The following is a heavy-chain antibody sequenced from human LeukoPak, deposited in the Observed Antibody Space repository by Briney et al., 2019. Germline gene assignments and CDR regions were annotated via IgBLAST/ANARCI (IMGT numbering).Heavy chain of an antibody. CDR3: ARAERADAFDI. V-gene: IGHV1-18*04. CDR2: ISAYNGNT. D-gene: IGHD5-24*01. Sequence: ASVKVSCKASGYTFTSYYMHWARQAPGQGLEWMGWISAYNGNTNYAQKLQGRVTMTTDTSTSTAYMELRSLRSDDTAVYYCARAERADAFDIWGQGTMVTVSS. CDR1: GYTFTSYY. J-gene: IGHJ3*02.